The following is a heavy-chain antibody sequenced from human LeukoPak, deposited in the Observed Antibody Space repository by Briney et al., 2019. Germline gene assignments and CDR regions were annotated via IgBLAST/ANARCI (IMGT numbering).Heavy chain of an antibody. CDR1: GFTFSTYS. Sequence: GGSLRLSCAASGFTFSTYSMNWVRQAPGKGLEWVSAISAGGGNTYYADSVKGRFTISRDNSKNTLFLEMNSLRAEDTAVYYCAKEYSVRNQFDYWGQGTLVAVSS. CDR2: ISAGGGNT. CDR3: AKEYSVRNQFDY. V-gene: IGHV3-23*01. D-gene: IGHD1-14*01. J-gene: IGHJ4*02.